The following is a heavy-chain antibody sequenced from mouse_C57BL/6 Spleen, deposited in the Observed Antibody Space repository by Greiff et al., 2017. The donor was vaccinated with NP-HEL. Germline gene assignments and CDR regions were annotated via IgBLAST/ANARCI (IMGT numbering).Heavy chain of an antibody. Sequence: VHLVESGPGLVAPSQSLSITCTVSGFSLTSYAISWVRQPPGKGLEWLGVIWTGGGTNYNSALKSRLSISKDNSKSQVFLKMNSLQTDDTARYYCARYYGSSFIYAMDYWGQGTSVTVSS. V-gene: IGHV2-9-1*01. CDR2: IWTGGGT. CDR1: GFSLTSYA. D-gene: IGHD1-1*01. J-gene: IGHJ4*01. CDR3: ARYYGSSFIYAMDY.